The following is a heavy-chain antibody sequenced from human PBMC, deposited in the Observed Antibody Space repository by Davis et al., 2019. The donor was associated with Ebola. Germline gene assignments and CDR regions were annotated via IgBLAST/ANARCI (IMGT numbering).Heavy chain of an antibody. Sequence: AASVKVSCKASGYTLTSYYMHWVRQAPGQGLEWMGIINPSGGSTSYAQKFQGRVTMTRDTSASTAYMELSSLRSEDTAVYYCASGGITMVQGEPRYGMDVWGQGTTVTVSS. D-gene: IGHD3-10*01. V-gene: IGHV1-46*01. CDR3: ASGGITMVQGEPRYGMDV. CDR1: GYTLTSYY. J-gene: IGHJ6*02. CDR2: INPSGGST.